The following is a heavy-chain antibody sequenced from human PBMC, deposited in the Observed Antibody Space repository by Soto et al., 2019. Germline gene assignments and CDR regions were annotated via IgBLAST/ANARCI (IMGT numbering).Heavy chain of an antibody. CDR1: GYTFTGYY. Sequence: QVQLVQSGAEVKKPGASVKVSCKASGYTFTGYYMHWVRQAPGQGLEWMGWINPNSGGTNYAQKFQGRVTMTRDTSISTAYMELSRLRSDDTAVYYCARGRCLSVWYSSSQVTLWWFDPWGQGTLVTVSS. V-gene: IGHV1-2*02. D-gene: IGHD6-6*01. CDR2: INPNSGGT. CDR3: ARGRCLSVWYSSSQVTLWWFDP. J-gene: IGHJ5*02.